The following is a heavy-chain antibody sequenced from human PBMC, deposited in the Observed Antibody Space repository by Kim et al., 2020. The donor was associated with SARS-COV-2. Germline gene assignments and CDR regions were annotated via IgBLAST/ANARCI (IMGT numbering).Heavy chain of an antibody. D-gene: IGHD5-12*01. CDR2: IYYSGST. Sequence: SETLSLTCTVSGGSISSYYWSWIRQPPGKGLEWIGYIYYSGSTNYNPSLKSRVTISVDTSKNQFSLKLSSVTAADTAVYYCARGGGWATANWFDPWGQGTLVTVSS. V-gene: IGHV4-59*01. CDR1: GGSISSYY. CDR3: ARGGGWATANWFDP. J-gene: IGHJ5*02.